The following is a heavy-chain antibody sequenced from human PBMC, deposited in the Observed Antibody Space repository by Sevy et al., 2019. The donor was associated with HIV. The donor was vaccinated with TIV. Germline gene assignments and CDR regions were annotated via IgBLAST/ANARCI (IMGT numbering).Heavy chain of an antibody. CDR2: FDPEDGET. CDR1: GYSLTDLS. Sequence: ASVKVSCKVSGYSLTDLSMHWVRQAPGIGLEWMGRFDPEDGETIYAQKFQGRVTMTEDTSRDTAYMELSSLRSEDTAMYYCATTREYYSDNSGYIDCWGQGTLVTVSS. D-gene: IGHD3-22*01. CDR3: ATTREYYSDNSGYIDC. J-gene: IGHJ4*02. V-gene: IGHV1-24*01.